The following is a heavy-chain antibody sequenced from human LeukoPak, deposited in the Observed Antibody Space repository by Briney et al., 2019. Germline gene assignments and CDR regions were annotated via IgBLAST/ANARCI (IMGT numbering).Heavy chain of an antibody. CDR2: INPNSGGT. V-gene: IGHV1-2*02. Sequence: ASVKVSCKASGGTFSSYAISWVRQAPGQGLEWMGWINPNSGGTNYAQKFQGRVTMTRDTSISTAYMELSRLRSDDTAVYYCARVISRRSSGAPDYWGQGTLVTVSS. CDR1: GGTFSSYA. CDR3: ARVISRRSSGAPDY. J-gene: IGHJ4*02. D-gene: IGHD6-19*01.